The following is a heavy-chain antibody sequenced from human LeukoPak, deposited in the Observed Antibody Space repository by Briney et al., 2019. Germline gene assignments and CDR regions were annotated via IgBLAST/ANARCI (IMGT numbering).Heavy chain of an antibody. V-gene: IGHV4-30-2*01. CDR3: ARTGARYFDF. J-gene: IGHJ4*02. CDR1: GGSISSGGYY. D-gene: IGHD1-14*01. Sequence: SETLSLTCTVSGGSISSGGYYWSWIRQPPGKGLEWIGYIYHSGSTYCNPSLKSRVTISVDRSKNQFSLKLSSVTAADTAVYFCARTGARYFDFWGRGTLVTVSS. CDR2: IYHSGST.